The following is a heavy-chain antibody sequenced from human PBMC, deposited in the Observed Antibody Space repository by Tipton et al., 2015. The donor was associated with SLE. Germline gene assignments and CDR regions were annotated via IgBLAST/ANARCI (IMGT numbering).Heavy chain of an antibody. CDR3: TSSREYCGGDCYNP. CDR1: GFTFSSYS. J-gene: IGHJ5*02. CDR2: ISSSSSYI. D-gene: IGHD2-21*01. Sequence: GSLRLSCAASGFTFSSYSMNWVRQAPGKGLEWVSSISSSSSYIYYADSVKGRFTISRDNAKNSLYLQMNSLRAEDTAVYYCTSSREYCGGDCYNPWGQGTLVTVSS. V-gene: IGHV3-21*03.